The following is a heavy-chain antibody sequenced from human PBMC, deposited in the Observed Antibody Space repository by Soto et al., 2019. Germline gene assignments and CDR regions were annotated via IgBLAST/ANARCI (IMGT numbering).Heavy chain of an antibody. V-gene: IGHV3-13*01. J-gene: IGHJ3*02. Sequence: EVQLVESGGGLVQPGGSLRLSCAASGFTFSSYYMHWVRQATGKGLEWVSAIGTAGDTYYPGSVKGGFTISRENAKNSLYLQMTSLRAEDTAVYYCARDSGSGWYPKSHAFDIWGQGTMVTGSS. CDR2: IGTAGDT. D-gene: IGHD6-19*01. CDR1: GFTFSSYY. CDR3: ARDSGSGWYPKSHAFDI.